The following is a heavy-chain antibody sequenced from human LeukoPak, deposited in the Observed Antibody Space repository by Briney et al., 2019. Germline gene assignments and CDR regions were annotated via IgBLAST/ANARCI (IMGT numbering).Heavy chain of an antibody. Sequence: ASVKVSCKASGYTFTGYYMHWVRQAPGQGLEWMGWINPNSGGTNYAQKFQGRVTMTRDTSISTAYMELSRLRSDDTAVYYCARVPQFDSSGWYGDNWFDPWGQGTLVTVSS. CDR2: INPNSGGT. J-gene: IGHJ5*02. CDR1: GYTFTGYY. V-gene: IGHV1-2*02. CDR3: ARVPQFDSSGWYGDNWFDP. D-gene: IGHD6-19*01.